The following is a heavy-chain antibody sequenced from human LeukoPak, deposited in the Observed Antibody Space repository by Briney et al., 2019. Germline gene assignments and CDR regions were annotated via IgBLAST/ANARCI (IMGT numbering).Heavy chain of an antibody. CDR1: GYTFTGYY. V-gene: IGHV1-2*02. J-gene: IGHJ3*02. Sequence: GASVKVSCKASGYTFTGYYMHWVRQAPGQGLEWMGWINPNSGGTNYAQKFQGRVTMTRETSISTAYMELSRLRSDDTAVYYCARDSRPYYDFWSGTGGAFDIWGQGTMVTVSS. CDR3: ARDSRPYYDFWSGTGGAFDI. CDR2: INPNSGGT. D-gene: IGHD3-3*01.